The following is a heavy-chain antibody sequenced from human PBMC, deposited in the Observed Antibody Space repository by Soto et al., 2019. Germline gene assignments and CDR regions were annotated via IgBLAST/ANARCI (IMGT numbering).Heavy chain of an antibody. CDR3: AREAEWGTVTTRDAFDI. D-gene: IGHD4-17*01. CDR2: IYYSGST. J-gene: IGHJ3*02. Sequence: QVQLQESGPGLVKPSQTLSLTCTVSGGSISSGGYYWSWIRQHPGKGLEWIGYIYYSGSTYYNPSTKRRVTISVDTSKDQSSRKLSSVTAVDTAGYYCAREAEWGTVTTRDAFDILGQGTMVTVSS. CDR1: GGSISSGGYY. V-gene: IGHV4-31*03.